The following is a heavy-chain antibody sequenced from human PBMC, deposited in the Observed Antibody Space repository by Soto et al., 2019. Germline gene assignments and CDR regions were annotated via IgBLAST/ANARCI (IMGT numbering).Heavy chain of an antibody. Sequence: EVQLVESGGGLVQPGGSLRLSCAAYGFTFTSYDMHWVRQPAGKGLEWVSYIGKAGDTWYAGSVKGRFTISRENAQNTLYLQMNSLRDEDTAVYYCARDSSGWGLDYWGQGTPVTVSS. D-gene: IGHD6-19*01. J-gene: IGHJ4*02. V-gene: IGHV3-13*01. CDR1: GFTFTSYD. CDR2: IGKAGDT. CDR3: ARDSSGWGLDY.